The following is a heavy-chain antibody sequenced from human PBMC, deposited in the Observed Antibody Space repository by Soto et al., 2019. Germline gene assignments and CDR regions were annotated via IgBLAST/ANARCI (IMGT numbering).Heavy chain of an antibody. CDR1: GFTFSDYA. CDR3: ARDLSRSGYYTSSFDI. Sequence: PGGPLRLSCAASGFTFSDYAMHWVRQAPGKGLEWVAVVSHDGRNTHYADSVKGRFTISRDSSKNTLYLQMNSLRAEDTAVYYCARDLSRSGYYTSSFDIWGQGTMVTVSS. CDR2: VSHDGRNT. J-gene: IGHJ3*02. V-gene: IGHV3-30*03. D-gene: IGHD3-3*01.